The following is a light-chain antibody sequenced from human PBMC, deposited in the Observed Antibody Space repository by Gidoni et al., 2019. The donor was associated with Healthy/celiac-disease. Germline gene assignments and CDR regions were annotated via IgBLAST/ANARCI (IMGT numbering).Light chain of an antibody. V-gene: IGKV1-5*03. CDR1: QSISSW. CDR2: TAS. CDR3: QQYNSYPWT. J-gene: IGKJ1*01. Sequence: DIQMTQSPSTLSASVGDRVTITCRASQSISSWLAWYQQKPGKAPNLLIHTASSLESGVPSRFSGSGAGTDFTLTISSLQPDDFATYYCQQYNSYPWTFGQGTKVEIK.